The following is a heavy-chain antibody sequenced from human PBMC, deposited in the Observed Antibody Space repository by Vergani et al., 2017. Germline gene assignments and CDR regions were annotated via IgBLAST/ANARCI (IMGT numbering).Heavy chain of an antibody. J-gene: IGHJ5*02. CDR1: GGSFSGYYW. CDR2: IFSNDEK. V-gene: IGHV2-26*01. D-gene: IGHD1-26*01. CDR3: ARMLQDSQSMGVWFDP. Sequence: QWGAGLLKPSETLSLTCAVYGGSFSGYYWSWIRQPPGKALEWLAHIFSNDEKSYSTSLKSRLTISKDTSKSQVVLTMTNMDPVDTATYYCARMLQDSQSMGVWFDPWGQGTLVTVSS.